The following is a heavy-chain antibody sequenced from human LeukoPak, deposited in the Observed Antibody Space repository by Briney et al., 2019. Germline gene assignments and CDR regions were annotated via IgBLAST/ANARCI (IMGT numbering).Heavy chain of an antibody. D-gene: IGHD5-12*01. CDR2: INPNSGGT. Sequence: ASVKVSCKASGYTFTGYYMHWVRQAPGQGLEWMGWINPNSGGTNYAQKFQGRVTMTRDTSISTAYMELSRLRSDDTAAYYCATRYSGYDRWGYFDYWGQGTLVTVSS. V-gene: IGHV1-2*02. J-gene: IGHJ4*02. CDR1: GYTFTGYY. CDR3: ATRYSGYDRWGYFDY.